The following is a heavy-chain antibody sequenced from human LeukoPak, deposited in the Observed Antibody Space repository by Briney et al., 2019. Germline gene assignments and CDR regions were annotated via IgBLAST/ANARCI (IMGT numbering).Heavy chain of an antibody. CDR3: ARESVVPAASDY. D-gene: IGHD2-2*01. J-gene: IGHJ4*02. CDR1: GFTFSSYE. CDR2: ISSSGSTI. V-gene: IGHV3-48*03. Sequence: PGGSLRLSCAASGFTFSSYEMNWVRQAPGKGLEWVSYISSSGSTIYYADSVKGRFTISRDNAKNSLYLQMNSLRAEDTAVYYCARESVVPAASDYWGQGTLVTVSS.